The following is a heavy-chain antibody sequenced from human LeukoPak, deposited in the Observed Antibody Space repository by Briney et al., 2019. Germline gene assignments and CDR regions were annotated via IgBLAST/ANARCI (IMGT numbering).Heavy chain of an antibody. CDR3: ARDAVGYSGYGLPYYYYMDV. J-gene: IGHJ6*03. CDR1: GGSISSCY. V-gene: IGHV4-4*07. CDR2: ICISGST. D-gene: IGHD5-12*01. Sequence: PSQSLCLTRTISGGSISSCYWSWVPEPAGKGLEWSGRICISGSTKYNPSLKSRVTISVDTSKNQFYLKLSPGTAADTAGYYCARDAVGYSGYGLPYYYYMDVWGKGTTVTVSS.